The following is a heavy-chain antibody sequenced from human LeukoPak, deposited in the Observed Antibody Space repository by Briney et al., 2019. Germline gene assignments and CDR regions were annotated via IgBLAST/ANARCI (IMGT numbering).Heavy chain of an antibody. CDR3: ARGLSPGSTFDI. D-gene: IGHD2-2*01. CDR1: GGSFSGYY. Sequence: SETLSLTCAVYGGSFSGYYWSWIRQPPGKGLEWIGYIYYSGSTNYNPSLKSRVTISVDTSKNQFSLKLSSVTAADTAVYYCARGLSPGSTFDIWGQGTMVTVSS. V-gene: IGHV4-59*01. CDR2: IYYSGST. J-gene: IGHJ3*02.